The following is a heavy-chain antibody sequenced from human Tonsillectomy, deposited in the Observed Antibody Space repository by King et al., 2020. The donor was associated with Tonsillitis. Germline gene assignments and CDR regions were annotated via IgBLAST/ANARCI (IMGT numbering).Heavy chain of an antibody. D-gene: IGHD1-14*01. CDR2: IRSKSDGGAT. CDR1: GLAFNYAW. CDR3: ALTLSGNLLGP. V-gene: IGHV3-15*01. J-gene: IGHJ5*02. Sequence: VQLVESGGGLVKPGGSLRLSCAASGLAFNYAWMNWVRQAPGKGLEWVGRIRSKSDGGATEYAAPLKGRFSISRDDSNSTVFLEVSSLQTEDTAVYYCALTLSGNLLGPWGRGTPVPVPS.